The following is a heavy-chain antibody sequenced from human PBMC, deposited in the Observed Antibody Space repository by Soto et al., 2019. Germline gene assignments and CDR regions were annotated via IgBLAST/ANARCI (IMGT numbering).Heavy chain of an antibody. CDR2: IYYSGST. CDR3: ARSRGIAVAGTVFDD. CDR1: GGSISSSSYY. J-gene: IGHJ4*02. D-gene: IGHD6-19*01. V-gene: IGHV4-39*01. Sequence: PSETLSLTCTVSGGSISSSSYYWGWIRQPPGKGLEWIGSIYYSGSTYYNPSLKSRVTISVDTSKNQFSLKLSSVTAADTAVYYCARSRGIAVAGTVFDDWGQGSLVTVSS.